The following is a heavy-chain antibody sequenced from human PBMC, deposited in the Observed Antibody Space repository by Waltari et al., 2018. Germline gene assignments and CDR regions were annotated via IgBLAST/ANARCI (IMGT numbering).Heavy chain of an antibody. CDR1: GAFRGLH. Sequence: QVPPQPVGRGPVAASETPSPIWAVLWGAFRGLHLGRVRPPPGKGLGGIGEINASPNSNYNPSLRSRVNMSIDTSQNQFSLQLTSVTAADTGVYYCVRLEDCTGPGGNCYSGAPFAVDVWGQGTTVTVPS. CDR3: VRLEDCTGPGGNCYSGAPFAVDV. V-gene: IGHV4-34*01. CDR2: INASPNS. D-gene: IGHD2-8*02. J-gene: IGHJ6*02.